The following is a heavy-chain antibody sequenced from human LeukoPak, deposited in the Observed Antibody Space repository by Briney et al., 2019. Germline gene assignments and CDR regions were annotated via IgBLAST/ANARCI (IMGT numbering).Heavy chain of an antibody. J-gene: IGHJ6*04. V-gene: IGHV1-2*02. CDR2: INPNSGGT. CDR1: GYTFTGYY. Sequence: ASVKVSCKASGYTFTGYYMHWVQQAPGQGLEWMGWINPNSGGTNYAQKFQGRVTMTRDTSISTAYMELSRLRSDDTAVYYCARALYSSSWYDVWGKGTTVTVSS. D-gene: IGHD6-13*01. CDR3: ARALYSSSWYDV.